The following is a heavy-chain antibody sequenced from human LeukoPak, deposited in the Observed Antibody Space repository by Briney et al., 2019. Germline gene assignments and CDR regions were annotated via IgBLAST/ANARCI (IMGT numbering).Heavy chain of an antibody. CDR2: IHPSGSA. V-gene: IGHV4-4*07. CDR1: DGSINGYY. CDR3: ARGIDAYKVAY. J-gene: IGHJ4*02. D-gene: IGHD5-24*01. Sequence: SETLSLTCSVSDGSINGYYWNWIRQPPGGGLEWIGCIHPSGSAHYNPSLKNLVTISLDTSSNRFFLNINFVAAADTALYYCARGIDAYKVAYWGQGTLVTASS.